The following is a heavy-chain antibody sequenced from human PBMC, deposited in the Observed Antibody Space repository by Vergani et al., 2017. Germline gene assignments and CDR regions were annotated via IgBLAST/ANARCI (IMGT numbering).Heavy chain of an antibody. CDR1: GGSISSSSYY. J-gene: IGHJ3*02. D-gene: IGHD1-26*01. CDR3: ARWGLGGSYQDAFDI. Sequence: QLQLQESGPGLVKPSETLSLTCTVSGGSISSSSYYWGWIRQPPGKGLEWIGSIYYSGSTNYNPSLKSRVTISVDTSKNQFSLKLSSVTAADTAVYYCARWGLGGSYQDAFDIWGQGTMVTVSS. CDR2: IYYSGST. V-gene: IGHV4-39*07.